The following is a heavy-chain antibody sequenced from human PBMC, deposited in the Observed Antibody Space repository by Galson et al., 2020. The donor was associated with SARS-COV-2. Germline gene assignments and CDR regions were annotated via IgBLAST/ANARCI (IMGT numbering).Heavy chain of an antibody. Sequence: GGSLRLSCAASGFTFSSYGMHRVRQAPGKGLEWVAVIWYDGSNKYYADSVKGRFTISRDNSKNTLYLQMNSLRAEDTAVYYCAREGQWPNTYFDYWGQGTLVTVSS. D-gene: IGHD6-19*01. J-gene: IGHJ4*02. V-gene: IGHV3-33*01. CDR2: IWYDGSNK. CDR1: GFTFSSYG. CDR3: AREGQWPNTYFDY.